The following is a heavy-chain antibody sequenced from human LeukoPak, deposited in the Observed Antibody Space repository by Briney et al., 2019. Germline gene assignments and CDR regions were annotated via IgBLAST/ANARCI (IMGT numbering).Heavy chain of an antibody. V-gene: IGHV3-23*01. D-gene: IGHD5-18*01. Sequence: GGSLRLSCAASGFTFSSYVMSWVRQAPGKGLEWVSAISGSGGSTYYADSVKGRFTISRDNSKNTLYLQMNSLRAEDTAVYYCAKDWRRGYSYGFDYWGQGTLVTVSS. CDR2: ISGSGGST. CDR3: AKDWRRGYSYGFDY. CDR1: GFTFSSYV. J-gene: IGHJ4*02.